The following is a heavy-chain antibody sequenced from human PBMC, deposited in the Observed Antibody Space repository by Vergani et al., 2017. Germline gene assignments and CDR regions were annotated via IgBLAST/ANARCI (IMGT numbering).Heavy chain of an antibody. V-gene: IGHV3-15*07. D-gene: IGHD2-21*01. CDR1: GFSFRNDW. CDR2: IKSTFDRGTT. CDR3: TTDPRYCGDGSCYWLRDHHYYGMDV. Sequence: EVQLVESGGGIVKPGGSLRLSCVASGFSFRNDWMNWVRRTPGKGLERVGRIKSTFDRGTTDYAAAVKGRFTISRDDSKNTLFLQMNGLKTEDIGVYYCTTDPRYCGDGSCYWLRDHHYYGMDVWGQGTTVTVSS. J-gene: IGHJ6*02.